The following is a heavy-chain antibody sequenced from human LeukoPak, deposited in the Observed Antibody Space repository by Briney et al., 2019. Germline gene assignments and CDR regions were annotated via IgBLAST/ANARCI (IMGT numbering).Heavy chain of an antibody. J-gene: IGHJ4*02. CDR3: AKDLEQWLGNYFDY. V-gene: IGHV3-23*01. Sequence: GGSLRLSCAASGFPVNKYEMHWVRQAPGKGLEWVSYIDAGATSTNYADSVWGRFTLSRDNSKNTLYLQMNSLRAEDTAVYYCAKDLEQWLGNYFDYWGQGTLVTVSS. CDR1: GFPVNKYE. D-gene: IGHD6-19*01. CDR2: IDAGATST.